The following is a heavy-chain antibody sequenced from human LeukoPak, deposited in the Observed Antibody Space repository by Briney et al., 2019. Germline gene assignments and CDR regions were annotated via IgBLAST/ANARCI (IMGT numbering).Heavy chain of an antibody. CDR3: ARRTPILINYDSDPIDAFDI. D-gene: IGHD3-22*01. J-gene: IGHJ3*02. CDR2: IYHSGST. CDR1: GYSISSGYY. Sequence: SETLSLTCSVSGYSISSGYYWGWIRRPPGKGLEWIGSIYHSGSTYYNPSLKSRVTISVDTSKNQFSLRLSSVTAADTAVYYCARRTPILINYDSDPIDAFDIWGQGTMVTVSS. V-gene: IGHV4-38-2*02.